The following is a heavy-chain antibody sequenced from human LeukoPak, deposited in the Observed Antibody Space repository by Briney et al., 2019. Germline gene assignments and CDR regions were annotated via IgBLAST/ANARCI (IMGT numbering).Heavy chain of an antibody. CDR1: GFTFTSYS. J-gene: IGHJ4*02. CDR3: AKGGKWDVTPFDY. D-gene: IGHD1-26*01. V-gene: IGHV3-23*01. CDR2: ISGGGGST. Sequence: GGSLRLSCAASGFTFTSYSMNWVRQAPGKGLEWVSTISGGGGSTYYADSVKGRFTISRDDSKNTLYLQVNSLRAEDTAVYYCAKGGKWDVTPFDYWGQGTLVTVSS.